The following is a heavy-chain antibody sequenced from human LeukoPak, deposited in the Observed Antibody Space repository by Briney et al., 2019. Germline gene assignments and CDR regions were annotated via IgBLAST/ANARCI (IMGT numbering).Heavy chain of an antibody. D-gene: IGHD1-1*01. V-gene: IGHV4-34*01. CDR1: GGSFSGYY. J-gene: IGHJ5*02. CDR2: INHSGST. CDR3: ARGASGGGWNDDWFDP. Sequence: SETLSLTCAVYGGSFSGYYWSWIRQPPGKGLEWSGEINHSGSTNYNPSLKSRVTISVDTSKNQFSLKLSSVTAADTAVYYCARGASGGGWNDDWFDPWGQGTLVTVSS.